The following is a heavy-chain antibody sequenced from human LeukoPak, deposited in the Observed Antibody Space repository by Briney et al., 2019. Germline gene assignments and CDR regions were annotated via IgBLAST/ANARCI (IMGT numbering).Heavy chain of an antibody. CDR1: GFTVSSNY. Sequence: GGSLRLSCAASGFTVSSNYMSWVRQAPGKGLEWVSVIYSGGSTYYADSVKGRFTISRDNSKNTLYLQMNSLRAEDTAVYYCAREYSSGWYDDAFDIWGQGTMATVSS. CDR2: IYSGGST. D-gene: IGHD6-19*01. CDR3: AREYSSGWYDDAFDI. J-gene: IGHJ3*02. V-gene: IGHV3-66*01.